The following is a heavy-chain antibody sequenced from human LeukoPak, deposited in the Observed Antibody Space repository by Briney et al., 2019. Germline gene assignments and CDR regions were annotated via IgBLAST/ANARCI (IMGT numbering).Heavy chain of an antibody. V-gene: IGHV3-15*07. J-gene: IGHJ4*02. CDR1: GFTFSNAW. CDR2: IRSNSDGGTI. CDR3: ARDSQQSWAYL. D-gene: IGHD1-1*01. Sequence: GGSLRLSCATSGFTFSNAWMNWVRQAPGKGLEWVGRIRSNSDGGTIDYAAPVKGRFTLSRDDSKTTLYLQMNSLQTEDTAVYYCARDSQQSWAYLWGQGTLVTVSS.